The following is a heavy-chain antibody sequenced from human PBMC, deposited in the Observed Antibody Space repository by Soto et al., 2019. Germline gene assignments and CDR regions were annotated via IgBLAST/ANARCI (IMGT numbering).Heavy chain of an antibody. CDR3: ARDGRSGYSKMDV. CDR1: GGSISSGGYY. D-gene: IGHD6-13*01. J-gene: IGHJ6*02. CDR2: IYYSGST. Sequence: QVQLQESGPGLVKSSQTLSLTCTVSGGSISSGGYYWSWIRQHPGKGLEWIGYIYYSGSTYYNPSLKSRVTISVDTSKNQFSLKLSSVTAADTAVYYCARDGRSGYSKMDVWGQGTTVTVSS. V-gene: IGHV4-31*03.